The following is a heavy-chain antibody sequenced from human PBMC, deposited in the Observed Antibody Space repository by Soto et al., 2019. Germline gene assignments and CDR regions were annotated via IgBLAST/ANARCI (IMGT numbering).Heavy chain of an antibody. V-gene: IGHV5-51*01. CDR3: ARRGYCISTSCPGGINGMDV. Sequence: GESLKISCKGSGYSFTSYWIGWVRQMPGKGLELMGIIYPGDSDTRYSPSFQGQVTISADKSISTAYLQWSSLKASDTAMYYCARRGYCISTSCPGGINGMDVWGQGTTVTVSS. J-gene: IGHJ6*02. D-gene: IGHD2-2*01. CDR2: IYPGDSDT. CDR1: GYSFTSYW.